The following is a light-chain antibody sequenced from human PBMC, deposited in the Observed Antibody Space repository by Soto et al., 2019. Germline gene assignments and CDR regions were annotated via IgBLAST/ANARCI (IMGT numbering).Light chain of an antibody. J-gene: IGKJ2*01. CDR2: QAS. Sequence: DIQMTQSPSTLSAAVGDRSAVTCRTSESVSGWLAWYQQKPGKGPKLLIYQASTLEDGVPSRFSGSGSGTEFTLTISSLQPDDSATYYCQPYNDYSYTFGPGTNLEIK. V-gene: IGKV1-5*03. CDR3: QPYNDYSYT. CDR1: ESVSGW.